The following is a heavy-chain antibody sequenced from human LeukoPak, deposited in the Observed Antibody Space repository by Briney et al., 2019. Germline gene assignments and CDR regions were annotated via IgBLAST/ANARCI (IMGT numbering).Heavy chain of an antibody. CDR3: VRGRLLRSTKYFDY. CDR2: IDAGSTST. Sequence: PGGSLRLSCAASGFPVNKYEMHWVSQAPGKGLEWVSYIDAGSTSTNYADSVWGRFTLSRDNAQNSVHLKMNSLRDEDTAVYYCVRGRLLRSTKYFDYWGQGALVTVSS. D-gene: IGHD2-21*02. J-gene: IGHJ4*02. V-gene: IGHV3-48*03. CDR1: GFPVNKYE.